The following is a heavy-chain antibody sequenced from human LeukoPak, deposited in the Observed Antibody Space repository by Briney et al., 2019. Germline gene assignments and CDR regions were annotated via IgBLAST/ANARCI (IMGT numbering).Heavy chain of an antibody. Sequence: GRSLRLSCAASGFTLDDYAMHWVRQAPGKGLEWVSGISWNSGSIGYADSVKGRFIISRDNAKNSLYLQMNSLRAEDTALYYCAKGAVAGYYYYYYMDVWGKGTTVTVSS. CDR2: ISWNSGSI. D-gene: IGHD6-19*01. CDR1: GFTLDDYA. J-gene: IGHJ6*03. CDR3: AKGAVAGYYYYYYMDV. V-gene: IGHV3-9*01.